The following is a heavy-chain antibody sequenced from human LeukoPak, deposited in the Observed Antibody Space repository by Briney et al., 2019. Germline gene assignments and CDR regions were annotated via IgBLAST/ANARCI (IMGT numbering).Heavy chain of an antibody. CDR2: IIPIFGTA. V-gene: IGHV1-69*01. CDR1: GGTFSSYA. J-gene: IGHJ6*02. CDR3: ARCDSSGYLFTYYYYYGMDV. Sequence: GASVKVSCKASGGTFSSYAISWVRQAPGQGPEWMGGIIPIFGTANYAQKFQGRVTITADESTSTAYMELSSLRSEDTAVYYCARCDSSGYLFTYYYYYGMDVWGQGTTVTVSS. D-gene: IGHD3-22*01.